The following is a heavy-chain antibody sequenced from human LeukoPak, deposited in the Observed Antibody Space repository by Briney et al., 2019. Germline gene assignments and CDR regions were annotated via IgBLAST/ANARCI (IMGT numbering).Heavy chain of an antibody. J-gene: IGHJ3*02. CDR1: GYSISSGYY. V-gene: IGHV4-38-2*01. CDR2: IYHSGST. CDR3: ARYYDFWSGYHRQGDAFDI. Sequence: PSETLSLTCAVSGYSISSGYYWGWIRQPPGKGLEWIGSIYHSGSTYYNPSLKSRVTISVDTSKNQFSLKLSSVTAADTAVYYCARYYDFWSGYHRQGDAFDIWGQGTMATVSS. D-gene: IGHD3-3*01.